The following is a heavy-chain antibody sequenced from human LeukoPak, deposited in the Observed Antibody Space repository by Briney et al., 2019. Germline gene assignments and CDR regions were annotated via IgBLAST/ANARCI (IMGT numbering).Heavy chain of an antibody. CDR1: GGSISSSNYY. D-gene: IGHD6-19*01. CDR2: IYYSGST. CDR3: ARQDGDSSGWYPYFDY. Sequence: SETLSLTCTVSGGSISSSNYYWGWNRQPPGMGLEGIGNIYYSGSTNHNPSLKSRVTISVDTSKNQFSLKLSSVTAADTAVYYRARQDGDSSGWYPYFDYWGQGTLVTVSS. V-gene: IGHV4-39*01. J-gene: IGHJ4*02.